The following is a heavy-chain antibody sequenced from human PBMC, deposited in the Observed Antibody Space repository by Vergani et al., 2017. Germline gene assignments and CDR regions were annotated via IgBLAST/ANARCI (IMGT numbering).Heavy chain of an antibody. J-gene: IGHJ6*03. Sequence: EVQLVQSGAEVKKPGESLKISCEGSGYTFTDYWVGRVRQKPGKGLEWMGVVYARDSITRYSLSFEGQVTISADKSINTAYLEWDSLRASDSAMYYCARQNVAAAPSGTSMIVSLFYYMDVWGKGTTVTVSS. CDR3: ARQNVAAAPSGTSMIVSLFYYMDV. D-gene: IGHD2-2*01. CDR1: GYTFTDYW. CDR2: VYARDSIT. V-gene: IGHV5-51*01.